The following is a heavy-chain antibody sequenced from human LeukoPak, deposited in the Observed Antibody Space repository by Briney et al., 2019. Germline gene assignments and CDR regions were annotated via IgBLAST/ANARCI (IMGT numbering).Heavy chain of an antibody. CDR3: ASQAATTEEPFDF. CDR2: TYYSGST. CDR1: GGSISSGGYY. Sequence: PSETLSLTCTVSGGSISSGGYYWSWFRQHPGKGLEWIGYTYYSGSTYYNPSLKSRLTFSIGTSKNQFSLKMNSVTAADTAVYYCASQAATTEEPFDFWGQGTLVTVSS. V-gene: IGHV4-31*03. J-gene: IGHJ4*02. D-gene: IGHD6-25*01.